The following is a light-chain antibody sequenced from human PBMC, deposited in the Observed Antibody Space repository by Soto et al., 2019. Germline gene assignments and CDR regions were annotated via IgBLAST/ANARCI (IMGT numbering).Light chain of an antibody. CDR3: QQSYSTPPVN. V-gene: IGKV1-39*01. J-gene: IGKJ4*01. CDR2: AAS. Sequence: DIQMTQSPSTLSGSVVDRVTITFRSSQTISSWLAWYQQKPGKAPKLLIYAASSLQSGVPSRFSGSGSGTDCTLTISSLQPEDFATYYCQQSYSTPPVNFGGGTKVDIK. CDR1: QTISSW.